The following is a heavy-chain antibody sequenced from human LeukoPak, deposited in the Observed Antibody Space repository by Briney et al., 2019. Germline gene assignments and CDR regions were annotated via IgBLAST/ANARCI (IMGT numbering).Heavy chain of an antibody. J-gene: IGHJ3*02. Sequence: GGSLRLSCAASGFTFSSYGMHWVRQAPGKGLEWVAFIRYDGSYKYYADSVKGRFTISRDNSKNTLYLQMNSLRAEDTAVYYCAKFRVVGGAFDIWGQGTIVTVSS. D-gene: IGHD3-16*01. CDR1: GFTFSSYG. V-gene: IGHV3-30*02. CDR3: AKFRVVGGAFDI. CDR2: IRYDGSYK.